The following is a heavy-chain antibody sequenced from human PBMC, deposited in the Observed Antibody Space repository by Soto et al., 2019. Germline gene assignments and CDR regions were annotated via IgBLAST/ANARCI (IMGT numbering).Heavy chain of an antibody. J-gene: IGHJ4*02. D-gene: IGHD4-4*01. CDR1: AFTFRSYT. CDR2: ISYDGSKT. V-gene: IGHV3-30*04. Sequence: QVQLVESGGGVVQPGRSLRLSCAASAFTFRSYTMHWVRQAPGKGLEWVATISYDGSKTNYADSVRDRFTISRDNSKSTLFLQMDSLRPEDTAVYSCARDRDSSYFPPPYYFDSWGQGTLVTVSS. CDR3: ARDRDSSYFPPPYYFDS.